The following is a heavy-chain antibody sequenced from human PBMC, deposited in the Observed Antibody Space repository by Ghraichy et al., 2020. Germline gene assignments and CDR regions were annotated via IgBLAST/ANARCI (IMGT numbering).Heavy chain of an antibody. V-gene: IGHV1-2*04. CDR2: INPNSGGT. D-gene: IGHD2-2*01. CDR1: GYTFTGYY. Sequence: ASVKVSCKASGYTFTGYYMHWVRQAPGQGLEWMGWINPNSGGTNYAQKFQGWVTMTRDTSISTAYMELSRLRSDDTAVYYCARLGYCSSTSCFDYYYGMDVWGQGTTVTVSS. CDR3: ARLGYCSSTSCFDYYYGMDV. J-gene: IGHJ6*02.